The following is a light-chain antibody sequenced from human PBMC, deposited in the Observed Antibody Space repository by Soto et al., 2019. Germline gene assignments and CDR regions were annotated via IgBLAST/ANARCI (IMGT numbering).Light chain of an antibody. CDR1: QSVDSSY. CDR2: GAS. J-gene: IGKJ1*01. V-gene: IGKV3-20*01. Sequence: EIVWTQSPGTLSLSPGXRATLSCRASQSVDSSYLAWYHQRPGQAPRLLIYGASSRATGIPDRFSGSGSGTDFTLTISRLEPEDFAVYYCQHFGSSRGTFGQGTKVDSK. CDR3: QHFGSSRGT.